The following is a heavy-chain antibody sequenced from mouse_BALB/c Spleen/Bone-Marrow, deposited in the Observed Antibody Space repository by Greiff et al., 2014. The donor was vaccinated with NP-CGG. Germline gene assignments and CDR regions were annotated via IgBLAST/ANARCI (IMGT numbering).Heavy chain of an antibody. CDR2: IDPANGNT. V-gene: IGHV14-3*02. CDR3: ARWELGRAWFAY. Sequence: EVQLQQQSGAELVKPGASVKLSCTASGFNIKDTYMHWVKQRPEQGLEWIGRIDPANGNTKYDPKFQGKATITADTSSNTAYLQLSSLTSEDTAVYYCARWELGRAWFAYWGQGTLVTVSA. J-gene: IGHJ3*01. D-gene: IGHD4-1*01. CDR1: GFNIKDTY.